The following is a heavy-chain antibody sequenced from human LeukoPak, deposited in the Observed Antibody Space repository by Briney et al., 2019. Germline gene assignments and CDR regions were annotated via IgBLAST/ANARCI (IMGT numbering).Heavy chain of an antibody. Sequence: GGSLRLSCAASGFTFSDNYMSWIRQSPGKGLEWLSYISISGSTKDYADSVQGRFTISRDNAKNSLFLQMDSLRAEDTAVYYCAKAAKFYYGSQTYYYFDYWGQGILVTVSS. CDR3: AKAAKFYYGSQTYYYFDY. V-gene: IGHV3-11*01. D-gene: IGHD3-10*01. CDR1: GFTFSDNY. J-gene: IGHJ4*02. CDR2: ISISGSTK.